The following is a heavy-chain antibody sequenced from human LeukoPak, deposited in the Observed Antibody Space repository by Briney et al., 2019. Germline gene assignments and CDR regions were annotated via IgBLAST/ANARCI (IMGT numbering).Heavy chain of an antibody. V-gene: IGHV4-38-2*01. CDR2: IYHSGST. J-gene: IGHJ4*02. Sequence: SETLSLTCAVSGSSISSGYYWGWIRQPPGKGLEWIGSIYHSGSTYYNPSLKSRVTISVDTSKNQFSLKLSSVTAADTAVYYCARGLEMATDWGQGTLVTVSS. CDR3: ARGLEMATD. D-gene: IGHD5-24*01. CDR1: GSSISSGYY.